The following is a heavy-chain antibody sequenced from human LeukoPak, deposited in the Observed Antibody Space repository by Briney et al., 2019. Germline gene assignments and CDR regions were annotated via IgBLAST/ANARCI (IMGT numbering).Heavy chain of an antibody. CDR3: AGYCSSTSCSLPY. Sequence: GGSLRLSCAGSGFTFGSYDMSWVRQAPGKGLEWVSFISGSGDSTYYADSVKGRFTISRDNSKNTLYLQMNSLRAEDTAVYYCAGYCSSTSCSLPYWGQGTLVTVSS. V-gene: IGHV3-23*01. D-gene: IGHD2-2*01. J-gene: IGHJ4*02. CDR2: ISGSGDST. CDR1: GFTFGSYD.